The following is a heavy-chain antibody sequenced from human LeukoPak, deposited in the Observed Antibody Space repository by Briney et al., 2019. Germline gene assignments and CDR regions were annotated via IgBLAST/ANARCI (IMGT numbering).Heavy chain of an antibody. Sequence: PSETLSLTCTVSGGSIRFSTYYWGWIRQPPGKGLEWIESISNSGTTYYNSSLKSRVIVFIDTSKNQFSLKLSSVTTADTAMYYCAKQGGSGDYFNEDPFDYWGQGTLVTVSS. CDR3: AKQGGSGDYFNEDPFDY. CDR2: ISNSGTT. J-gene: IGHJ4*02. D-gene: IGHD3-10*01. V-gene: IGHV4-39*01. CDR1: GGSIRFSTYY.